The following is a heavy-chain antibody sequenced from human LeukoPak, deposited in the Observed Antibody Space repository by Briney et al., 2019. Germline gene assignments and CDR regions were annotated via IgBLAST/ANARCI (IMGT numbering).Heavy chain of an antibody. CDR1: GLTFGNYG. CDR2: VSRNGDST. J-gene: IGHJ4*02. Sequence: GGSLRLSCVASGLTFGNYGMNWVRQAPGKGLEWVSAVSRNGDSTYYADSVKGRFTISRDNSKNTLYLQMNSLRAEDTAVYYCAKAYSYGGSDYWGQGTLVTVSS. CDR3: AKAYSYGGSDY. D-gene: IGHD5-18*01. V-gene: IGHV3-23*01.